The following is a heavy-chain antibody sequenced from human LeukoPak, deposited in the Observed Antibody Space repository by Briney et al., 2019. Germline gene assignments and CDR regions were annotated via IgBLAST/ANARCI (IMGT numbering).Heavy chain of an antibody. CDR1: GFTFSSYS. CDR3: ARTYGDFASFNWFDP. V-gene: IGHV3-48*01. CDR2: ISSSSSTI. J-gene: IGHJ5*02. D-gene: IGHD4-17*01. Sequence: GGSLRLSCAAPGFTFSSYSMNWVRQAPGKGLEWVSYISSSSSTIYYADSVKGRFTISRDNAKNSLYLQMNSLRAEDTAVYYCARTYGDFASFNWFDPWGQGTLVTVSS.